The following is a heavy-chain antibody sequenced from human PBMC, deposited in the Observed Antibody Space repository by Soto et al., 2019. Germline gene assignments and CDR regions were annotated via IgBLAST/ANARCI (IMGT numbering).Heavy chain of an antibody. D-gene: IGHD2-21*02. J-gene: IGHJ4*02. CDR1: GFTFSDYA. Sequence: QVQLVESGGGVVQPGRSLRLSCSASGFTFSDYALHWVRQAPGKGLEWVAVISDDGINKYIADSVKGRFIISRDNSKITVFLQMSSLGLEDTAIYYCARRLTASVTAMGYWGQGTLVTVSS. CDR2: ISDDGINK. V-gene: IGHV3-30-3*01. CDR3: ARRLTASVTAMGY.